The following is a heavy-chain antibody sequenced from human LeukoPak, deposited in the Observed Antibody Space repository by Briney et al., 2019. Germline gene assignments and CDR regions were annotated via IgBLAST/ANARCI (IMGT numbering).Heavy chain of an antibody. D-gene: IGHD6-13*01. V-gene: IGHV3-7*01. Sequence: RGGSLRLSCAASGFTFTRFWMSWGRESPGEGLELVATINRAATKTTYLASVTGRFTISRDNAKNSLFLHISSLRAEDTAVYYCATAPAAADSSWGQGTLVAVSS. CDR1: GFTFTRFW. J-gene: IGHJ5*02. CDR3: ATAPAAADSS. CDR2: INRAATKT.